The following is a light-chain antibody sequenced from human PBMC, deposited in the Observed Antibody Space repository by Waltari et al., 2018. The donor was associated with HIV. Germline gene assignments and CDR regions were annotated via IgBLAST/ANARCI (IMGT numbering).Light chain of an antibody. J-gene: IGLJ1*01. CDR3: AAWDDSLNSFV. Sequence: QSVLTQPPSASATPGQRVTIPCSGGSSNTGSHYVSWYQQIPGPAPKLLIYRNNQRPSRVPDRFSGSKSGTSASLAISGLQSEDEADYYCAAWDDSLNSFVFGTGTRVTVL. V-gene: IGLV1-47*01. CDR1: SSNTGSHY. CDR2: RNN.